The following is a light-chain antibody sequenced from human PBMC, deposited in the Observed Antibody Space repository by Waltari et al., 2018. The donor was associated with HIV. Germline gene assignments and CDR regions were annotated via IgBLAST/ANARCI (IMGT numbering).Light chain of an antibody. V-gene: IGLV1-51*01. CDR2: DNS. J-gene: IGLJ3*02. Sequence: QSVLTQPPSVSAAPGQKVTISCSRSSSNIGNDYVSWYQHVPGAAPRLLIYDNSKRPAGIPDRFSGAESGTSATLAITGLQTGDEADYYCGTWDRTLGGGVFGGGTKLTVL. CDR3: GTWDRTLGGGV. CDR1: SSNIGNDY.